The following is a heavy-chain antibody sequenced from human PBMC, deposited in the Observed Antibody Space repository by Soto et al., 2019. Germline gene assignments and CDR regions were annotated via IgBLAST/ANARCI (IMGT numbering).Heavy chain of an antibody. J-gene: IGHJ4*02. CDR2: IYYSGST. V-gene: IGHV4-39*01. Sequence: SETLSLTCTVSGGSISSSSYYWGWIRQPPGKGLEWIGSIYYSGSTYYNPSLKSRVTISVDTSKNQFSLKLSSVTAADTAVYYCATPHLYYDSSGYNYWGQGTLVTVSS. D-gene: IGHD3-22*01. CDR3: ATPHLYYDSSGYNY. CDR1: GGSISSSSYY.